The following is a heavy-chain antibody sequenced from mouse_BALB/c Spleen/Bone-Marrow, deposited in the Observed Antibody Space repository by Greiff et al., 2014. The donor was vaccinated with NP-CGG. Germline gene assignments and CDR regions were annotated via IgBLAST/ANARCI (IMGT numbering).Heavy chain of an antibody. CDR3: ATGNSYWYFDV. V-gene: IGHV1S34*01. CDR2: ISCYNGAT. Sequence: LVKTGASVKISCKASGYSFTGYYMHWVKQSHGKSLEWIGYISCYNGATSYNQKFKGKATFTVDTSSSTAYMQFNSLTSEDSAVYYCATGNSYWYFDVWGAGTTVTVSS. J-gene: IGHJ1*01. D-gene: IGHD1-1*01. CDR1: GYSFTGYY.